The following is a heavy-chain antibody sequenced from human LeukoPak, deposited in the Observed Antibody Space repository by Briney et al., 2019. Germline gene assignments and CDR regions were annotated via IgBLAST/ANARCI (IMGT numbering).Heavy chain of an antibody. D-gene: IGHD2-2*01. CDR1: GGSISNYY. Sequence: SETLSLTCTVSGGSISNYYWSWIRQPAGKGLEWIGRIYTSGSTNYNPSLKSRVTMSVDTPKNQFSLKLSSVTAADTAVYYCAREPTILCGSSTSCYSYYYYMDVWGKGTTVTVSS. J-gene: IGHJ6*03. CDR3: AREPTILCGSSTSCYSYYYYMDV. CDR2: IYTSGST. V-gene: IGHV4-4*07.